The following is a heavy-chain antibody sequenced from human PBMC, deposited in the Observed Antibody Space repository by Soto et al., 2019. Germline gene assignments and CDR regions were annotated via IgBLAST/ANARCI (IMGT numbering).Heavy chain of an antibody. D-gene: IGHD6-6*01. J-gene: IGHJ4*02. CDR1: GFTFTTYA. V-gene: IGHV3-23*01. Sequence: EVQLLESGGGLVQPGGSLRLSCAASGFTFTTYAMSWVRQAPGKGLEWVAAISGSAGSTYYADSVKGRFTISRNNSKNTLYLQKNSLRAEDTAVYYCAKDCDTTFRSSSHWGQGTLVSVSS. CDR2: ISGSAGST. CDR3: AKDCDTTFRSSSH.